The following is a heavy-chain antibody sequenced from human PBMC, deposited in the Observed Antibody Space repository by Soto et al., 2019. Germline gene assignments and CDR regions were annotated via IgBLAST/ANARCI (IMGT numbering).Heavy chain of an antibody. Sequence: QMQLVESGGGVVQPGGSLRLLCVASGFSYNTYAMHWVRQAPGKGLDWVAVVSSDGNTKDNADSVKGRFTISRDNSNNTLYLQMNSLRPEDTAVYYCAKDVRASYYYGMDVWGQGTTVSVSS. CDR2: VSSDGNTK. CDR3: AKDVRASYYYGMDV. V-gene: IGHV3-30*04. J-gene: IGHJ6*02. CDR1: GFSYNTYA.